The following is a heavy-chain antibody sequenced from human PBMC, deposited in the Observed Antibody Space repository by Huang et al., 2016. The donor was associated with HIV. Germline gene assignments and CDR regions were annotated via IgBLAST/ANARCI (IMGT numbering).Heavy chain of an antibody. CDR3: ARQWTILEWLLGLDV. CDR1: GGSFTGNY. Sequence: QMQLQQRGAGLLKPSETLSLTCGVSGGSFTGNYLTWVRPAPGKGLEWIGEVNDIGATNYTPSVNGRVTISLDKSNRELSLNLRSVTAADTAVYYCARQWTILEWLLGLDVWGQGTTVIVSS. J-gene: IGHJ6*02. CDR2: VNDIGAT. V-gene: IGHV4-34*02. D-gene: IGHD3-3*01.